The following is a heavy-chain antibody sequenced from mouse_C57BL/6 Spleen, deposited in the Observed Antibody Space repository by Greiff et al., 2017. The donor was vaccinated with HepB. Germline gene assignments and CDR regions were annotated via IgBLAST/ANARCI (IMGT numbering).Heavy chain of an antibody. D-gene: IGHD1-1*01. CDR3: ASITTVEDYAMDY. J-gene: IGHJ4*01. CDR1: GFSLTSYG. CDR2: IWSGGST. V-gene: IGHV2-4*01. Sequence: VQLVESGPGLVQPSQSLSITCTVSGFSLTSYGVHWVRQPPGKGLEWLGVIWSGGSTDYNAAFISRLSISKDNSKSQVFFKMNSLQADDTAIYYCASITTVEDYAMDYWGQGTSVTVSS.